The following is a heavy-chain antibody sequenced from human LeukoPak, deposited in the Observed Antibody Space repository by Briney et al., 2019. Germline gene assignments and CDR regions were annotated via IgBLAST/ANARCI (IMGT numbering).Heavy chain of an antibody. D-gene: IGHD6-19*01. V-gene: IGHV4-59*08. CDR2: IYYSGIT. CDR3: ARLFTPRGGWYFDN. Sequence: PSETLSLTCTVSGGCISSYYWNWIRQPPGKGLEWIGYIYYSGITNYNPSLKSRVTISVDTSKNQFSLKLNSVTAADTAVYYCARLFTPRGGWYFDNWGQGTLVTVSS. J-gene: IGHJ4*02. CDR1: GGCISSYY.